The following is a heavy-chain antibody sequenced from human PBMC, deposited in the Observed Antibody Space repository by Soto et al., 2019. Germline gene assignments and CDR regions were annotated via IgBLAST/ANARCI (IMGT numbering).Heavy chain of an antibody. V-gene: IGHV3-30-3*01. D-gene: IGHD3-3*01. CDR3: ARTLDIYDLNLFDP. J-gene: IGHJ5*02. Sequence: PGGSLRLSCAASGFTFSSYAMHWVRQAPGKGLEWVAVISYDGSNKYYADSVKGRFTISRDNSKNTLYLQMNSLRAEDTAVYYCARTLDIYDLNLFDPWGQGTLVTVSS. CDR1: GFTFSSYA. CDR2: ISYDGSNK.